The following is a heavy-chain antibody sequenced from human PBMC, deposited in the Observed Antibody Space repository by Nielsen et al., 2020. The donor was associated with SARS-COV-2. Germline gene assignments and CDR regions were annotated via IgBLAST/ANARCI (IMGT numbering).Heavy chain of an antibody. V-gene: IGHV3-43*01. CDR2: ISWDGGSI. Sequence: GGSPRLSCAASGFTFDDYTMHWVRQAPGKGLEWVSLISWDGGSIGYADSVKGRFTISRDNAKNSLYLQMNSLRAEDTALYYCAKVGGDAEDYYYGMDVWGQGTTVTVSS. CDR3: AKVGGDAEDYYYGMDV. J-gene: IGHJ6*02. CDR1: GFTFDDYT. D-gene: IGHD3-16*01.